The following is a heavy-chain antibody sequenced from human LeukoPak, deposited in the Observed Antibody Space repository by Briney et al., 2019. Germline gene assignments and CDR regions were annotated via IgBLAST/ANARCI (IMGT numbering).Heavy chain of an antibody. V-gene: IGHV3-53*01. CDR2: IYSGGST. CDR3: ARVIDTAHAFDI. Sequence: GGSLRLSCAASGFTVSSNYMSWVRQAPGKGLEWVSVIYSGGSTYYADSVKGRFTISRDNSKNTLYLQMNSLGAEDTAVYYCARVIDTAHAFDIWGQGTMVTVSS. CDR1: GFTVSSNY. J-gene: IGHJ3*02. D-gene: IGHD2-2*02.